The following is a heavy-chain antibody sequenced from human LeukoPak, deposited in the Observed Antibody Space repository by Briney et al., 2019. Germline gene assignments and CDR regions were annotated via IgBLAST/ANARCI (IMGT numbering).Heavy chain of an antibody. CDR3: ARVRWPIFGVVIIDYYYGMDV. CDR2: ISSSSSYI. Sequence: PGGSLRLSCAASGFTFSSYSMNWVRQAPGKELEWVSSISSSSSYIYHADSVKDRFTISRDNAKNSLYLQMNSLRAEDTAVYYCARVRWPIFGVVIIDYYYGMDVWGQGTTVTVSS. CDR1: GFTFSSYS. J-gene: IGHJ6*02. D-gene: IGHD3-3*01. V-gene: IGHV3-21*01.